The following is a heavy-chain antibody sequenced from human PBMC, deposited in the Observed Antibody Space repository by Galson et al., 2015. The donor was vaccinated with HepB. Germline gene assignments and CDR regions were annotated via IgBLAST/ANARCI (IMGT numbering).Heavy chain of an antibody. CDR1: GFTFSSSA. CDR3: AKEDDDYYASGSYCDY. V-gene: IGHV3-23*01. Sequence: SLRLSCAASGFTFSSSAMSWVRQAPGKGLEWVSGISGSGDITSYADSVKGRFTISRDNSKNTLYLQMKSLRAEDTAVYYCAKEDDDYYASGSYCDYWGQGTLVTVSS. D-gene: IGHD3-10*01. J-gene: IGHJ4*02. CDR2: ISGSGDIT.